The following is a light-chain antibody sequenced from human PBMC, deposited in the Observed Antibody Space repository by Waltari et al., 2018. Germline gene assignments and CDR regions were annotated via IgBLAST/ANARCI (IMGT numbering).Light chain of an antibody. Sequence: IQMTQSPSSLSASVGDRVTITCRASQSISSSSNWYQQIPGKAPKLLIYVASNLQSGVPSRFSGSGSGTDFSLTISSLQPEDFATYYCQQSYITTYTFGQGTKLEIK. V-gene: IGKV1-39*01. CDR2: VAS. CDR3: QQSYITTYT. CDR1: QSISSS. J-gene: IGKJ2*01.